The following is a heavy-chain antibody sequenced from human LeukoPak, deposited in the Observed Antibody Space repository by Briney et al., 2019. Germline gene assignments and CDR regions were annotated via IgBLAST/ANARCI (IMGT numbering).Heavy chain of an antibody. J-gene: IGHJ4*02. CDR1: GYSFTSYW. D-gene: IGHD4-17*01. V-gene: IGHV5-51*01. Sequence: GESLKISCRSPGYSFTSYWIGWVRQMPGKGVEWMGIIYPGDSDTRYSPSFQGQVTISADKSISTAYLQWSSLKASDTAMYCCARHDYGDYAHDYWGQGTLVTVSS. CDR2: IYPGDSDT. CDR3: ARHDYGDYAHDY.